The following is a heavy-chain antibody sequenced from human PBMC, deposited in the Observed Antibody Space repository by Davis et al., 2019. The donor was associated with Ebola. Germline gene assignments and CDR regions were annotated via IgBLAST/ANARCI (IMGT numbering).Heavy chain of an antibody. Sequence: GESLKISCTTSGFTFGDYAMGWVRQAPGKGLEWIGLIRSKSYGGTTEYAASVKDRFTISRDDSKSIAYLQMNSLTTEDTAVYFCTRRHRLDQWGQGTLVTVSS. J-gene: IGHJ4*02. CDR2: IRSKSYGGTT. V-gene: IGHV3-49*04. CDR1: GFTFGDYA. CDR3: TRRHRLDQ.